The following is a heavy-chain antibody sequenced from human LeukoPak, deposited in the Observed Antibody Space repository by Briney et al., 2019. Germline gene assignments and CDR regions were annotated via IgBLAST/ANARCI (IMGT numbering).Heavy chain of an antibody. D-gene: IGHD3-10*01. J-gene: IGHJ4*02. Sequence: GESLKISCQGSGYRFTDYWIGWVRQVPGRGLEWMSIIYPGDSDTRYSPSFQGRVTISADKSISIAYLQWSSPKASDTAIYYCAAGWFGGPYDYWGQGILVTVSS. CDR3: AAGWFGGPYDY. CDR1: GYRFTDYW. CDR2: IYPGDSDT. V-gene: IGHV5-51*01.